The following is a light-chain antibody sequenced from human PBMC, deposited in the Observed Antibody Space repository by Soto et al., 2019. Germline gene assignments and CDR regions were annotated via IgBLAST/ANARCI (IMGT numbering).Light chain of an antibody. J-gene: IGLJ2*01. Sequence: QSALTQPASVSVSPGQSITISCTGTSSDVGGYNYVSWYQQHPGKAPKLMIYEVSHRPSGVSNRFSGSKSGNTASLTISGLQAEDEADYYCSSYTSSSTPYVVFGGGTTLTVL. CDR1: SSDVGGYNY. CDR3: SSYTSSSTPYVV. CDR2: EVS. V-gene: IGLV2-14*01.